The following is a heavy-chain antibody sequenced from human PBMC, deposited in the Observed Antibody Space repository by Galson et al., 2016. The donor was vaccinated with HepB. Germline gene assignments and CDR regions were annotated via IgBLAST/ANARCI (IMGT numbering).Heavy chain of an antibody. D-gene: IGHD3/OR15-3a*01. CDR2: IYPDDSDT. J-gene: IGHJ4*02. CDR1: TYSFNIYW. CDR3: ARRTRGVAGTGFDY. V-gene: IGHV5-51*01. Sequence: QSGAEVKKPGESLKISCKGSTYSFNIYWIGWARQLPGKGLEWMGIIYPDDSDTRYSPSFRGQVTISADKSITTAYLQWSSLKASDTAMYYCARRTRGVAGTGFDYWGQGTQVTVSS.